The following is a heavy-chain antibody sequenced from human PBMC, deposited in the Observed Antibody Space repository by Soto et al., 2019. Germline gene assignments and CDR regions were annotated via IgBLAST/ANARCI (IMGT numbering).Heavy chain of an antibody. CDR2: ISAYNGNT. CDR1: GSTFTNFG. Sequence: QVQLVQSGAEVKKPGASVKVSCKTSGSTFTNFGISWVRRAPGQGLEWMGWISAYNGNTKYARKFQGSVTMTTDTSTSTAYMELRGLSSDATVVYSFAGGGTRIGDWGQGTLGTVSS. J-gene: IGHJ4*02. D-gene: IGHD2-21*01. V-gene: IGHV1-18*01. CDR3: AGGGTRIGD.